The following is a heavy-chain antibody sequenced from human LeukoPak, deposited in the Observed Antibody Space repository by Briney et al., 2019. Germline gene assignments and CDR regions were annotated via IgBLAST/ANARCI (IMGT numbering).Heavy chain of an antibody. CDR3: AKDISHIAGFFDY. CDR1: GFTFSSYW. V-gene: IGHV3-43*02. J-gene: IGHJ4*02. D-gene: IGHD2-15*01. CDR2: ISGDGGST. Sequence: PGGSLRLSCAASGFTFSSYWMSWVRQAPGKGLEWVSLISGDGGSTYYADSVRGRFTISRDNSKNSLYLQMNSLRTEDTALYYCAKDISHIAGFFDYWGQGTLVTVSS.